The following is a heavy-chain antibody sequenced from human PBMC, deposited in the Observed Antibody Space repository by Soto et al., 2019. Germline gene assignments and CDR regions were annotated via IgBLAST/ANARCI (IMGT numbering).Heavy chain of an antibody. V-gene: IGHV4-39*01. CDR3: ARAPCTNGVCYRGAFDY. CDR1: GGSISSSSYY. CDR2: IYYSGST. D-gene: IGHD2-8*01. Sequence: ETLSLTCTVSGGSISSSSYYWGWIRQPPGKGLEWIGSIYYSGSTYYNPSLKSRVTISVDTSKNQFSLKLSSVTAADTAVYYCARAPCTNGVCYRGAFDYWGQGTLVTVSS. J-gene: IGHJ4*02.